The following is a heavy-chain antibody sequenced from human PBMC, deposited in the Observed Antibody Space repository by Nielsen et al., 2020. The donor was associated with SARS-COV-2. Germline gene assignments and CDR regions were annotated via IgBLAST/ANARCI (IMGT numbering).Heavy chain of an antibody. D-gene: IGHD3-3*01. V-gene: IGHV3-30-3*01. CDR3: ARAYDFWSGLDY. Sequence: GGSLRLSCAPSGFTFSSYAMHWFRQAPGKGLEWVAVISYDGSNKYYADSVKGRFTISRDNSKNTLYLQMNSLRAEDTAVYYCARAYDFWSGLDYWGQGTLVTVSS. CDR1: GFTFSSYA. CDR2: ISYDGSNK. J-gene: IGHJ4*02.